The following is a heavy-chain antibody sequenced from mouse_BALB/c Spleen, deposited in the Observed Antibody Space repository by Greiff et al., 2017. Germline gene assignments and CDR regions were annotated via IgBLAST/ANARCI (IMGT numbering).Heavy chain of an antibody. CDR2: ISYSGST. CDR1: GYSITSDYA. D-gene: IGHD1-1*01. Sequence: EVHLVESGPGLVKPSQSLSLTCTVTGYSITSDYAWNWIRQFPGNKLEWMGYISYSGSTSYNPSLKSRISITRDTSKNQFFLQLNSVTTEDTATYYCARSDYSLAYWGQGTLVTVSA. V-gene: IGHV3-2*02. J-gene: IGHJ3*01. CDR3: ARSDYSLAY.